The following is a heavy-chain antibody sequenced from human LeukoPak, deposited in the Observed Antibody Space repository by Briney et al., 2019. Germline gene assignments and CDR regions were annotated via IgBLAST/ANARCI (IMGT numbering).Heavy chain of an antibody. D-gene: IGHD3-10*01. CDR1: GGSISSSSYY. CDR2: IYYSGST. Sequence: SETLSLTCTVPGGSISSSSYYCGWIRQPPGKGLEWIGTIYYSGSTYYNPSLKSRVTISVDTSKNQFSLKLSSVTAADTAVYYCTRHPHSYGSIPLAYIDWWGQGTLVTVSS. V-gene: IGHV4-39*01. J-gene: IGHJ4*02. CDR3: TRHPHSYGSIPLAYIDW.